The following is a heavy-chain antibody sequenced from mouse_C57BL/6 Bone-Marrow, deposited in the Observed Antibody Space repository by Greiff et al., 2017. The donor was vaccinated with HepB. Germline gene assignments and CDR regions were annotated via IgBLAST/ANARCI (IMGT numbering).Heavy chain of an antibody. CDR3: ARCGYHRAMDY. Sequence: EVKLMESGPGLVKPSQSLSLTCSVTGYSITSGYYWNWIRQFPGNKLEWMGYISYDGSNNYNPSLKNRISITRDTSKNQFFLKLNSVTTEDTATYYCARCGYHRAMDYWGQGTSVTVSS. CDR1: GYSITSGYY. D-gene: IGHD2-2*01. J-gene: IGHJ4*01. V-gene: IGHV3-6*01. CDR2: ISYDGSN.